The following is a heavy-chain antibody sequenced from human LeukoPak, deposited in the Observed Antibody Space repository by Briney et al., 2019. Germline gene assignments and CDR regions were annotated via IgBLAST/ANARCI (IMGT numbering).Heavy chain of an antibody. CDR1: TFSGYW. CDR3: ARRWGAFDI. CDR2: IYYSGST. J-gene: IGHJ3*02. Sequence: TFSGYWMSWVRRAPGKGLEWIGYIYYSGSTYYNPSLKSRVTISVDTSKNQFSLKLSSVTAADTAVYYCARRWGAFDIWGQGTMVTVSS. V-gene: IGHV4-31*02. D-gene: IGHD5-24*01.